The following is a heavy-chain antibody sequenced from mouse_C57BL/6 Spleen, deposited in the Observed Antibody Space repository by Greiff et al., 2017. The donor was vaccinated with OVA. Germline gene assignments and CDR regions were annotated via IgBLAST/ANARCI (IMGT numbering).Heavy chain of an antibody. D-gene: IGHD3-3*01. CDR2: IDPENGDT. V-gene: IGHV14-4*01. J-gene: IGHJ3*01. Sequence: DVQLQESGAELVRPGASVKLSCTASGFNIKDDYMHWVKQRPEQGLEWIGWIDPENGDTEYASKFQGKATITADTSSNTAYLQLSSLTSEDTAVYYCTTWTAPFAYGGQGTLVTVSA. CDR3: TTWTAPFAY. CDR1: GFNIKDDY.